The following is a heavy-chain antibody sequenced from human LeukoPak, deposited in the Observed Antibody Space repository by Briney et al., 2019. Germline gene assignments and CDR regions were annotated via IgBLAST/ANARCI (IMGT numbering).Heavy chain of an antibody. V-gene: IGHV3-7*01. J-gene: IGHJ6*03. Sequence: GGSLRLSCAASGITFSSYGMSWVRQAPGKGLEWVANIKQDGSEKYYVDSVKGRFTISRDNAKNSLYLQMNSLRAEDTAVYYCARERGYGDKNYYYYYMDVWGKGTTVTVSS. CDR2: IKQDGSEK. CDR3: ARERGYGDKNYYYYYMDV. D-gene: IGHD4-23*01. CDR1: GITFSSYG.